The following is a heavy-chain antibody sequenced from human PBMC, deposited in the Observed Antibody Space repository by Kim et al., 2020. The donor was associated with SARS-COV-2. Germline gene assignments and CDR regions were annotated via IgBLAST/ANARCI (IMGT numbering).Heavy chain of an antibody. J-gene: IGHJ4*02. V-gene: IGHV3-53*01. CDR3: ATDSRDDYKWY. D-gene: IGHD4-4*01. Sequence: GGSLRLSCAASGFTVSSNYMSWVRQAPGKGLEWVSVIYSGGSTYYADSVKGRFTISRDNSKNTLYLQMNSQRAEDTAVYYCATDSRDDYKWYWGQGTLVTVSS. CDR1: GFTVSSNY. CDR2: IYSGGST.